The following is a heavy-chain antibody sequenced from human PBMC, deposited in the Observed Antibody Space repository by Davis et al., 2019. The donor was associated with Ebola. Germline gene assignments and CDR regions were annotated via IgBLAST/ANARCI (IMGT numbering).Heavy chain of an antibody. CDR1: GYTFANYW. CDR3: ARPTFARDLDAFDI. J-gene: IGHJ3*02. CDR2: IYPGDSDT. V-gene: IGHV5-51*01. Sequence: GGSLRLSCKGFGYTFANYWIGWVRQMPGKGLEWMGIIYPGDSDTRYSPSFQGQVTISADKSISTAYLQWSSLKASDTAMYYCARPTFARDLDAFDIWGQGTMVTVSS.